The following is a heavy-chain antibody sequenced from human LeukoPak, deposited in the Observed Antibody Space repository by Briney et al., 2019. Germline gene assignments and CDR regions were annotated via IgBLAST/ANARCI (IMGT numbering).Heavy chain of an antibody. CDR1: GGSISSYY. J-gene: IGHJ6*02. CDR2: XXXXXXX. CDR3: ARDLVRVGPVAGSAYYYGMDV. D-gene: IGHD6-19*01. Sequence: SETLSLTCTVSGGSISSYYWSWIRQPPGKGLXXXXXXXXXXXXNYNPSLKSRVTISVDTSKNQFSLKLSSVTAADTAVYYCARDLVRVGPVAGSAYYYGMDVWGQGTTVTVSS. V-gene: IGHV4-59*01.